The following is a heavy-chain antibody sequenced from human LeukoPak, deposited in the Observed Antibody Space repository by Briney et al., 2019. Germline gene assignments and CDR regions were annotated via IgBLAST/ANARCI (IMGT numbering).Heavy chain of an antibody. CDR3: ARVRSGYSSSWAIDY. CDR1: GYTFTGYY. D-gene: IGHD6-13*01. V-gene: IGHV7-4-1*02. J-gene: IGHJ4*02. CDR2: INTNTGNP. Sequence: ASVKVSCKASGYTFTGYYMHWVRQAPGQGLEWMGWINTNTGNPTYAQGFTGRFVFSLDTSVSTAYLQISSLKAEDTAVYYCARVRSGYSSSWAIDYWGQGTLVTVSS.